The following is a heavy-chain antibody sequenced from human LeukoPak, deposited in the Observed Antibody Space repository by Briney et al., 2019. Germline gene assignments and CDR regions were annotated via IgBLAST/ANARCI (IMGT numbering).Heavy chain of an antibody. J-gene: IGHJ4*02. V-gene: IGHV3-23*01. CDR3: AKEVGTIPTNLLDD. CDR2: ISDSGGIT. CDR1: GFTFSSYA. Sequence: GGSLRLSCAASGFTFSSYAMSWVRQAPGEGLEWVSVISDSGGITYYADSVKGRFTISRDNSKNTLYLHMNSLRAEDTAVYYCAKEVGTIPTNLLDDWGQGTLVTVSS. D-gene: IGHD1-26*01.